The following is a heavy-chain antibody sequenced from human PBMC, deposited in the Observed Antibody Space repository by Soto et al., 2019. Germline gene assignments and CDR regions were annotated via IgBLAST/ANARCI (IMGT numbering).Heavy chain of an antibody. J-gene: IGHJ4*02. CDR1: GFTFSSYG. V-gene: IGHV3-33*01. CDR3: ARDLGVDRVATMGY. CDR2: IWSDGSNK. Sequence: QVQLVESGGGVVQPGRSLRLSCAASGFTFSSYGMHWVRQAPGKGLEWVAVIWSDGSNKYYADSVKGRFTISRDNSKNTLYLQMKSLRAKDTAVYYCARDLGVDRVATMGYWGQGTLVTVS. D-gene: IGHD5-12*01.